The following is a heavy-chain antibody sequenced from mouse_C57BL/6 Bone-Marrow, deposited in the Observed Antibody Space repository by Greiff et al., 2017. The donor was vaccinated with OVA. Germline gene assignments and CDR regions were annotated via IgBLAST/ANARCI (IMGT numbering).Heavy chain of an antibody. J-gene: IGHJ1*03. D-gene: IGHD1-1*01. Sequence: EVMLVESEGGLVQPGSSMKLSCKASGFTFSDYYMAWVRQVPEKGLEWVANINSDGSSTYYQDSLKSRFIISRDNAKNILYLQMSSLKSEDTATYYCARDQGYITTVVDSLWYFDVWGTGTTVTVSS. CDR3: ARDQGYITTVVDSLWYFDV. CDR1: GFTFSDYY. V-gene: IGHV5-16*01. CDR2: INSDGSST.